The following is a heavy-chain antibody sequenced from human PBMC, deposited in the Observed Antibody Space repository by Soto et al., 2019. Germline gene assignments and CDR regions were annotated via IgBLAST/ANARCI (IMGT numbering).Heavy chain of an antibody. Sequence: PSETLSLTCTVSGGSISSGGYYWSWIRQHPGKGLEWIGYIFYSGSTYYNPSLKSRVTISVDTSKNQFSLKLSSVTAADTAVYYCARNEYYYDSSGYFLNWFDPWGQGTLVTVSS. J-gene: IGHJ5*02. CDR1: GGSISSGGYY. CDR3: ARNEYYYDSSGYFLNWFDP. CDR2: IFYSGST. V-gene: IGHV4-31*03. D-gene: IGHD3-22*01.